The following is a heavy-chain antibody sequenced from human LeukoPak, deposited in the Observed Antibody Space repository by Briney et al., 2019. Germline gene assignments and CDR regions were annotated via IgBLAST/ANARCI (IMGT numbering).Heavy chain of an antibody. D-gene: IGHD6-6*01. J-gene: IGHJ4*02. CDR2: ISWNSGSI. CDR1: GFTFDDYA. V-gene: IGHV3-9*01. Sequence: GGSLRLSCAASGFTFDDYAMHWVRQAPGKGLEWVSGISWNSGSIGYADSVKGRFTISRDNAKNSLYLQMNSLRAEDTALHYCAKDRGYSSSFLDYWGQGTLVTVSS. CDR3: AKDRGYSSSFLDY.